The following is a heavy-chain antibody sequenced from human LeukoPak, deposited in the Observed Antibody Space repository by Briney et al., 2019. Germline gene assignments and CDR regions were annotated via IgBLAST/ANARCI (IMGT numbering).Heavy chain of an antibody. D-gene: IGHD4-17*01. CDR1: GYTFTSYY. CDR2: INPSGGST. J-gene: IGHJ6*02. V-gene: IGHV1-46*01. CDR3: ARDGFVTTVVYGMDV. Sequence: ASVKVSCKASGYTFTSYYMHWVRQAPGQGLEWMGIINPSGGSTSYAQKFQGRVTMTRDTSTSTAYMELSSLRSEDTAVYYCARDGFVTTVVYGMDVWGQGTTVTVSS.